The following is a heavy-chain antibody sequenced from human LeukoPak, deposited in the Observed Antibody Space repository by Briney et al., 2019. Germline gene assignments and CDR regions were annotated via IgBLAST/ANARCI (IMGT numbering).Heavy chain of an antibody. Sequence: PSETLSLTCAVYGGSFSGYYWSWIRQPPGKGLEWIGEINHSGSTNYNPSLKSRVTTSVDTSKNQFSLKLSSVTAADTAVYYCARGRRQSYYYGSGSYSTSAFDPWGQGTLVTVSS. J-gene: IGHJ5*02. CDR1: GGSFSGYY. V-gene: IGHV4-34*01. D-gene: IGHD3-10*01. CDR3: ARGRRQSYYYGSGSYSTSAFDP. CDR2: INHSGST.